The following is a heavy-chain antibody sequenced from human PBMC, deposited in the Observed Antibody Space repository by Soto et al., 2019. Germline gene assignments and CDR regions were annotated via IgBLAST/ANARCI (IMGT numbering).Heavy chain of an antibody. CDR2: IYSSGST. CDR3: ARGGNRYSSTSSGVGGFDY. V-gene: IGHV4-61*01. J-gene: IGHJ4*02. CDR1: GGSVSSDTHD. D-gene: IGHD6-6*01. Sequence: SETLSLTCPVSGGSVSSDTHDWSWIRQPPGKLLEWIGFIYSSGSTNYNPSLKSRVTMSVDTSKNQFSLKLRSVIVADTAVYHCARGGNRYSSTSSGVGGFDYWGQGTLLTVS.